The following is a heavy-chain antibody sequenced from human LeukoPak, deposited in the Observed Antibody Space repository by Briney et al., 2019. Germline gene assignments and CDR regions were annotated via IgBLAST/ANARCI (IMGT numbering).Heavy chain of an antibody. D-gene: IGHD4-17*01. V-gene: IGHV3-7*01. CDR2: IKQDGSEK. J-gene: IGHJ4*02. CDR1: GFTFSRYW. CDR3: AREEYGDHLW. Sequence: GGSLRLSCAASGFTFSRYWMSWVRQAPGKGLEWVAIIKQDGSEKYYVDSVKGRFTISRDNAKNSLYLQMNNLRAEDTAVYYCAREEYGDHLWWGQGTLVTVSS.